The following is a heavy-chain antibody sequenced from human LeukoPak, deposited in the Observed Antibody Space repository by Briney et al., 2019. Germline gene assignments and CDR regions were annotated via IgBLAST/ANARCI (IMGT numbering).Heavy chain of an antibody. V-gene: IGHV3-23*01. CDR3: TTTMSLFQN. CDR1: GFTFNNYA. Sequence: GGSLRLSCAVSGFTFNNYAMRWVRQAPGKRLEWVSSISGSGGTTYYADSVKGRFTISRDNSKNTLYLQMNSLRAEDTAVYHCTTTMSLFQNWGQGTLVTVSS. J-gene: IGHJ1*01. D-gene: IGHD4-17*01. CDR2: ISGSGGTT.